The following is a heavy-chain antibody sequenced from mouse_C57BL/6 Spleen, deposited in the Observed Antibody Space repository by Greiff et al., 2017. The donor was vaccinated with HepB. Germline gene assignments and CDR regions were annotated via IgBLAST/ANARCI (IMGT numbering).Heavy chain of an antibody. CDR2: TWWDDDK. Sequence: QVTLKACGPGILQPSQTLSLTCSFSGFSLRPFGLGLGCIRPPSGKCLEWLAHTWWDDDKYYNPALKSRLTISKDTSKNQVFLKIANVDTADTATYYCARIVYYGSSYWYFDVWGTGTTVTVSS. J-gene: IGHJ1*03. CDR1: GFSLRPFGLG. D-gene: IGHD1-1*01. CDR3: ARIVYYGSSYWYFDV. V-gene: IGHV8-8*01.